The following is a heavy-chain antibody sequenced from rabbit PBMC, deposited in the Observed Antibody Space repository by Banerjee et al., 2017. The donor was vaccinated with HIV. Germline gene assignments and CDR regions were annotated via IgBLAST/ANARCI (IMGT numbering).Heavy chain of an antibody. CDR2: INTSSGNT. CDR1: GFDFSSYG. Sequence: QEQLVESGGGLVQPGGSLKLSCKASGFDFSSYGVSWVRQAPGKGLEWIACINTSSGNTVYASWAKGRFTISKTSSTTVTLQMTSLTAADTATYFCARDLAGVTGWNFGLWGQGTLVTVS. V-gene: IGHV1S45*01. J-gene: IGHJ3*01. D-gene: IGHD4-1*01. CDR3: ARDLAGVTGWNFGL.